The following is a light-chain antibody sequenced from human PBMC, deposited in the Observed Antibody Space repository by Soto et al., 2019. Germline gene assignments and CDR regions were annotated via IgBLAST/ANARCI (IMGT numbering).Light chain of an antibody. Sequence: QSVLTQPRSVSGSPGQSVTISCTGTSSDVGGYNYVSWYQQYPGKAPKFMIYDVTKRPSGVPDRFSGSKSGNTASLTISGLQAEDEADYYCAAWDDSLNGYVFGTGTKLTVL. CDR2: DVT. CDR1: SSDVGGYNY. V-gene: IGLV2-11*01. CDR3: AAWDDSLNGYV. J-gene: IGLJ1*01.